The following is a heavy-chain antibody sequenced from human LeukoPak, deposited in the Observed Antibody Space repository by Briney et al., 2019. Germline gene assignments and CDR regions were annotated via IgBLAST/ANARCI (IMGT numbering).Heavy chain of an antibody. D-gene: IGHD6-19*01. Sequence: GGSLRLSCAASRLTVSSNYMSWVRQAPGKGLEWVSVLYSGGDTYYADSVKGRFTISRDNSKNSLYLQMNSLRAEDTAVYYCARGATVAGGFDYWGQGTLVTVSS. CDR1: RLTVSSNY. CDR2: LYSGGDT. CDR3: ARGATVAGGFDY. J-gene: IGHJ4*02. V-gene: IGHV3-66*01.